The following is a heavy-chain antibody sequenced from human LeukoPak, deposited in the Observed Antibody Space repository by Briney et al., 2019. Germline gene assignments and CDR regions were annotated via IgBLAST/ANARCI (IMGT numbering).Heavy chain of an antibody. CDR1: GGSISSCY. CDR2: IYYSGST. Sequence: SETLSLTCTVSGGSISSCYWSWIRQPPGKGLEWIGYIYYSGSTNYNPSLKSRVTISVDTSKNQFSLKLSSVTAADTAVYYCARTPDVFYDSSGYVDYWGQGTLVTVSS. V-gene: IGHV4-59*01. J-gene: IGHJ4*02. D-gene: IGHD3-22*01. CDR3: ARTPDVFYDSSGYVDY.